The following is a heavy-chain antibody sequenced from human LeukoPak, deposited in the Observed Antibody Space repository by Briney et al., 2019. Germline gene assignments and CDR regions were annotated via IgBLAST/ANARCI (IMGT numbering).Heavy chain of an antibody. Sequence: SQTLSLTCAISGDSFSSNSAAWNWNRQSPSRGLEWLGRTCYRSKWYNDYAVSVKSRITNNPDTSNNQFSLQLNSVTPEDTAVYYCARDYYDSRPFDYWGQGTLVTVSS. CDR2: TCYRSKWYN. CDR1: GDSFSSNSAA. V-gene: IGHV6-1*01. D-gene: IGHD3-22*01. J-gene: IGHJ4*02. CDR3: ARDYYDSRPFDY.